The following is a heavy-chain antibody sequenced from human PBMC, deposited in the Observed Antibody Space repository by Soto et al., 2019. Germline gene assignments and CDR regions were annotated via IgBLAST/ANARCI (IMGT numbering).Heavy chain of an antibody. CDR2: KWYDGSNK. V-gene: IGHV3-33*01. D-gene: IGHD2-21*01. CDR1: GFTFSSYG. Sequence: QVQLVEAGGGVVQPGRSLRLSCVGSGFTFSSYGIHWVRQAPGEGLEWVALKWYDGSNKYHADSVKGRFTISRDNSKNTVYLLMQSLRVEDTAVYYCARDVSLGVAGYSDYWGQGTLVTVSS. J-gene: IGHJ4*02. CDR3: ARDVSLGVAGYSDY.